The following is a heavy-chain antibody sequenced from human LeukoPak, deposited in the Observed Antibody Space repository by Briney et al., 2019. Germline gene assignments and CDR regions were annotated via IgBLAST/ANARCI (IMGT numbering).Heavy chain of an antibody. V-gene: IGHV4-38-2*02. Sequence: SETLSLTCTVSGYSISSGYYWGWIRQPPGKGLEWIGSIYYSGSNYYNPSLKSRVTISVDTCKNQFSLKLSSVTAADTAAYYCARVSVYSSSWYPLSGWYFDLWGRGTLVTVSS. CDR1: GYSISSGYY. CDR3: ARVSVYSSSWYPLSGWYFDL. J-gene: IGHJ2*01. CDR2: IYYSGSN. D-gene: IGHD6-13*01.